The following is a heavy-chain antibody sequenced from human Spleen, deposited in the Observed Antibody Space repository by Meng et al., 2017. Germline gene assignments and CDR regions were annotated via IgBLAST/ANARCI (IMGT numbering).Heavy chain of an antibody. V-gene: IGHV4-61*08. CDR2: FYYSGTT. J-gene: IGHJ5*02. Sequence: VRTPEAGRGLLRPSETLPPTCPVSGGAVSSGDYYWSRIRQPPVKGLQWMGYFYYSGTTDYNPSLKSRVTMSVDTSKNQFSLQLSSVTAADTAVYYCASCETDYYDNSGYRWFDPWGQGTLVTVSS. D-gene: IGHD3-22*01. CDR3: ASCETDYYDNSGYRWFDP. CDR1: GGAVSSGDYY.